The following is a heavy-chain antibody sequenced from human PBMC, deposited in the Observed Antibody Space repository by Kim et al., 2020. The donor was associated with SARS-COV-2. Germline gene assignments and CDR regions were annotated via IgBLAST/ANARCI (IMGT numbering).Heavy chain of an antibody. CDR2: ISSSGSTI. V-gene: IGHV3-11*01. CDR3: ATRGLDYSGSYVWVGGVFDD. CDR1: GFTFSDYY. J-gene: IGHJ4*02. D-gene: IGHD1-26*01. Sequence: GGSLRLSCAASGFTFSDYYMSWIRQAPGKGLEWVSYISSSGSTIYYADSVKGRLTISRDNAKNSLYLQMHSLRAEDTAVYYCATRGLDYSGSYVWVGGVFDDWGQGTLVTVSS.